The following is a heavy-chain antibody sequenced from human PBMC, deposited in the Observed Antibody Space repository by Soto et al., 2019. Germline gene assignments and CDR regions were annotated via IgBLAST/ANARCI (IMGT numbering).Heavy chain of an antibody. D-gene: IGHD6-19*01. CDR1: GFTFSSYA. V-gene: IGHV3-23*01. Sequence: GGSLRLCCAASGFTFSSYAMSWVRQAPGKGLEWVSAISGSGGSTYYADSVKGRFTISRDNSKNTLYLQMNSLRAEDTAVYYCAKSPYSSGWYYFDYWGQGTPVTVSS. CDR2: ISGSGGST. J-gene: IGHJ4*02. CDR3: AKSPYSSGWYYFDY.